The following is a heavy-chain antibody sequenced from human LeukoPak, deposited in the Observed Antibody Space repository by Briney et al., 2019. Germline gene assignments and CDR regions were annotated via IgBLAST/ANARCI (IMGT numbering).Heavy chain of an antibody. CDR2: IFHSESV. D-gene: IGHD3-3*01. V-gene: IGHV4-4*02. CDR1: GVSISTNTW. J-gene: IGHJ4*02. CDR3: AREIFGARAFEY. Sequence: SETLSLTCAVSGVSISTNTWWSWVRQTPGKGLAWIGEIFHSESVNSNPSLESRLTISLDKSKNHFSLELTSVTAADTALYFCAREIFGARAFEYWGQGILVTVSS.